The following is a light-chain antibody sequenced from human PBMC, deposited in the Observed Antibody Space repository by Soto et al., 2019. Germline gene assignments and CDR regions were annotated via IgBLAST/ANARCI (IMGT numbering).Light chain of an antibody. CDR2: KAS. Sequence: DIQMTQSPSTLSGSLGDRVTITFRASQTISSWLAWYQQKPGKAPKLLIYKASTLKSGVPSRFSGSGSGTEFTLTISSLRPEDFATYYCQQYSDYSSFGHGTKVDIK. J-gene: IGKJ1*01. CDR3: QQYSDYSS. V-gene: IGKV1-5*03. CDR1: QTISSW.